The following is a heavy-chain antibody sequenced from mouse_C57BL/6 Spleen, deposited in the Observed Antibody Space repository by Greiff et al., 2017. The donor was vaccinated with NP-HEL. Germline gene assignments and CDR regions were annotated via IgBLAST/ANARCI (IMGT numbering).Heavy chain of an antibody. D-gene: IGHD4-1*01. Sequence: VQLVESGPELVKPGASVKISCKASGYAFSSSWMNWVKQRPGKGLEWIGRIYPGDGDTNYNGKFKGKATLTADKSSSTAYMQLSSLTSEDSAVYFCARRGAGTDYAMDYWGQGTSVTVSS. J-gene: IGHJ4*01. V-gene: IGHV1-82*01. CDR1: GYAFSSSW. CDR2: IYPGDGDT. CDR3: ARRGAGTDYAMDY.